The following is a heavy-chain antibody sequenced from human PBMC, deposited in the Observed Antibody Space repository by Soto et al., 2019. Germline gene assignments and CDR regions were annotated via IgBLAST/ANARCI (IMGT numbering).Heavy chain of an antibody. CDR2: IYYSGST. CDR3: ARRGPRGDLLRPYYYYMDV. CDR1: GGSISSYY. Sequence: SETLSLTCTVSGGSISSYYWSWIRQPPGKGLEWIGYIYYSGSTNYNPSLKSRVTISVDTSKNQFSLKLSSVTAADTAVYYCARRGPRGDLLRPYYYYMDVWGKGTTVTVSS. D-gene: IGHD2-21*02. J-gene: IGHJ6*03. V-gene: IGHV4-59*08.